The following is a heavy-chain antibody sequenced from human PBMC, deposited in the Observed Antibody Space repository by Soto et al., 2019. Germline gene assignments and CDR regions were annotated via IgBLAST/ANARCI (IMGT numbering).Heavy chain of an antibody. V-gene: IGHV1-69*13. Sequence: GAPVKVSCKASGGTFSSYAISWVRQAPGQGLEWMGGIIPIFGTANYAQKFQGRVTSTADESTSTAYMELSSLRSEDTAVYYCAREIFAVLTAYHNGIVVCDKGLTGTV. D-gene: IGHD3-3*01. CDR1: GGTFSSYA. J-gene: IGHJ6*04. CDR2: IIPIFGTA. CDR3: AREIFAVLTAYHNGIVV.